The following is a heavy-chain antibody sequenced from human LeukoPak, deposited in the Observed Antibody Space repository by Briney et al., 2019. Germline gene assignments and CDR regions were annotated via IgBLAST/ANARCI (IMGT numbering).Heavy chain of an antibody. D-gene: IGHD3-10*01. Sequence: GRSLRLSCAASGFTFSPYIMHWVRQAPGKGLEWVAVIASDGNQIFYVESVKGRFTISRDNSKNTLYLQMNSLRAEDTAVYFCARERQDTIVHTGAFDIWGQGTMVTVSS. CDR1: GFTFSPYI. V-gene: IGHV3-30-3*01. CDR2: IASDGNQI. CDR3: ARERQDTIVHTGAFDI. J-gene: IGHJ3*02.